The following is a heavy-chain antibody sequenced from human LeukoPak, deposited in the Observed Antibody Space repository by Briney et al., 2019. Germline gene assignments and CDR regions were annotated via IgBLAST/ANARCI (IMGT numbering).Heavy chain of an antibody. J-gene: IGHJ4*02. Sequence: PSETLSLTCTVSGGSISSSSYYWGWIRQPPGKGLEWIGSIYYSGSTYYNPSLKSRVTISVDTSKNQFSLKLSSVTAADTAVYYCARGTYYYDSSGYYYAEKGVDYWGQGTLVTVSS. CDR1: GGSISSSSYY. D-gene: IGHD3-22*01. CDR3: ARGTYYYDSSGYYYAEKGVDY. V-gene: IGHV4-39*07. CDR2: IYYSGST.